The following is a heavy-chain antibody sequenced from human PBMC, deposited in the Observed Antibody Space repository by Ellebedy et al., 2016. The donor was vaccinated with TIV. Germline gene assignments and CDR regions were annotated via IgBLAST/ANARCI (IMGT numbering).Heavy chain of an antibody. Sequence: GESLKISCAASGFTFSSYWMHWVRQAPGKGLVWVSRINSDGSSTSYADSVKGRFTISRDNAKNSLYLQMSSLRAEDTAAYYCARDQGWAYPGSTRFDYWGQGTLVTVSS. J-gene: IGHJ4*03. V-gene: IGHV3-74*01. CDR3: ARDQGWAYPGSTRFDY. CDR2: INSDGSST. CDR1: GFTFSSYW. D-gene: IGHD3-10*01.